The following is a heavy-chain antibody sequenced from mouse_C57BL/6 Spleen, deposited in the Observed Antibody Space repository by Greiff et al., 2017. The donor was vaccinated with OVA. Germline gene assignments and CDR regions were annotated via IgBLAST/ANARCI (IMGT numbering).Heavy chain of an antibody. D-gene: IGHD3-2*02. CDR3: ESSDRSGPGIAY. CDR1: GYTFTDYN. Sequence: VQLQQSGPELVKPGASVKLPCKASGYTFTDYNMDWVKQSHGKSLEWIGDINPNNGGTIYNQKFKGKATLTVDKSSSTAYMELSSLTSEDTAVYYCESSDRSGPGIAYWGQGTPVTVSA. J-gene: IGHJ3*01. V-gene: IGHV1-18*01. CDR2: INPNNGGT.